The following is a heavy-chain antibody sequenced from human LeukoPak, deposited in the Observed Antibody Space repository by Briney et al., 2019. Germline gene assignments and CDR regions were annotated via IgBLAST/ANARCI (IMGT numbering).Heavy chain of an antibody. CDR1: GYTFTGYY. V-gene: IGHV1-2*02. Sequence: GASVKVSCTASGYTFTGYYMHWVRQAPGQGLEWMGWINPNSGGTNYAQKFQGRVTMTRDTSISTAYMELSRLRSDDTAVYYCARDWTPFWSGYSNWFDPWGQGTLVTVSS. CDR3: ARDWTPFWSGYSNWFDP. J-gene: IGHJ5*02. D-gene: IGHD3-3*01. CDR2: INPNSGGT.